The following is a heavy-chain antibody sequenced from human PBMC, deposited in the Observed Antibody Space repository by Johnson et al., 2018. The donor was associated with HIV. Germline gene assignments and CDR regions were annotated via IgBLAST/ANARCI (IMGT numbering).Heavy chain of an antibody. CDR1: GFTVSSNY. CDR3: AKIGEGRWPRAAAFDI. CDR2: IYSGGYT. Sequence: VLLVESGGGLVQPGGSLRLSCAASGFTVSSNYMSWVRQAPGKGLEWVSVIYSGGYTYYADSVKGRFTISRDNSKNTLYLQMNSLRAEDTAVYYCAKIGEGRWPRAAAFDIWGKGTMVTVSS. J-gene: IGHJ3*02. V-gene: IGHV3-66*01. D-gene: IGHD3-10*01.